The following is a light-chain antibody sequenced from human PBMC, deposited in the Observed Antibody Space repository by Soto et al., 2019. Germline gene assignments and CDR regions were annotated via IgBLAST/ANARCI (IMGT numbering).Light chain of an antibody. CDR3: ATLDDSLNGWV. J-gene: IGLJ3*02. Sequence: QSVLTQSPSASGTPGQRVTISCSGSSSNIGSNIVNWYQQLPGTAPKLLIFSNNQRPSGVPDRFSGSKSGTSASLAISGPQSEDEADYYCATLDDSLNGWVFGGGTKVTVL. V-gene: IGLV1-44*01. CDR2: SNN. CDR1: SSNIGSNI.